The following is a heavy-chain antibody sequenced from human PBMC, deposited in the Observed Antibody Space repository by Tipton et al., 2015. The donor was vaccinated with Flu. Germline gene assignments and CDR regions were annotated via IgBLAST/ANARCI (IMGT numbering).Heavy chain of an antibody. D-gene: IGHD1-26*01. J-gene: IGHJ6*02. CDR3: ARDRGSYNIHLEYHYYYGMDV. V-gene: IGHV1-18*01. CDR2: ISGYDGDT. Sequence: QLVQSGVEVKKPGASVKVSCKASGYTFSNCGITWVRQAPGQGLERMGWISGYDGDTNYAEKLQGRVTMTTDTSTNTAYMEVRSLKSDDTAMYYCARDRGSYNIHLEYHYYYGMDVWGQGTTVTVSS. CDR1: GYTFSNCG.